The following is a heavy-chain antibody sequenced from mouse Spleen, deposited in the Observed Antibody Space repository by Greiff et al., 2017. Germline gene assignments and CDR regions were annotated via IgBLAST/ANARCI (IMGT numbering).Heavy chain of an antibody. J-gene: IGHJ3*01. CDR3: ARWRGNYGGFAY. CDR1: GYTFTDYY. D-gene: IGHD2-1*01. V-gene: IGHV1-76*01. Sequence: VQLQQSGAELVRPGASVKLSCKASGYTFTDYYINWVKQRPGQGLEWIARFYPGSGNTYYNEKFKGKATLTAEKSSSTAYMQLSSLTSEDSAVYFCARWRGNYGGFAYWGQGTLVTVSA. CDR2: FYPGSGNT.